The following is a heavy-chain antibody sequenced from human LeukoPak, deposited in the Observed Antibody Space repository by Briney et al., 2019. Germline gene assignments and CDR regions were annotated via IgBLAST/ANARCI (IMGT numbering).Heavy chain of an antibody. J-gene: IGHJ6*02. CDR2: IYYSGST. Sequence: SETLSLTCTVSGGSISSYYWSWVRQPPGKGLEWIGYIYYSGSTNYNPSLRSRVTISVDTSKNQFSLKLSSVTAADTAVYYCASAYSSGWYSDRGYYYYYGMDVWGQGTTVTVSS. V-gene: IGHV4-59*01. CDR1: GGSISSYY. D-gene: IGHD6-19*01. CDR3: ASAYSSGWYSDRGYYYYYGMDV.